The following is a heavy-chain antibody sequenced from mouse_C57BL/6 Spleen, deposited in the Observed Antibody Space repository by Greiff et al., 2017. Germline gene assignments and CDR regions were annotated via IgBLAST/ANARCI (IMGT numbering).Heavy chain of an antibody. CDR3: AGESLYGYFDY. V-gene: IGHV2-2*01. D-gene: IGHD1-1*01. Sequence: QVQLKESGPGLVQPSQSLSITCTVSGFSLTSYGVHWVRQSPGKGLEWLGVIWSGGSTDYNAAFISRLSISKDNSKSQVFFKMNSLRADDTTIYYGAGESLYGYFDYWGQGTTLTVSS. CDR1: GFSLTSYG. CDR2: IWSGGST. J-gene: IGHJ2*01.